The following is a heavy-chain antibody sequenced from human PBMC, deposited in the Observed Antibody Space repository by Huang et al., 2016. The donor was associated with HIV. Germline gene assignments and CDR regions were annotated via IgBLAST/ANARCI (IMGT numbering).Heavy chain of an antibody. CDR1: GFSISSYW. CDR3: ARDPRIQSWLNFFDY. J-gene: IGHJ4*02. V-gene: IGHV3-74*01. Sequence: EVQLVESGGGLVQPGGSLRLSCAASGFSISSYWMHWVRQAPGKGVVWVARINSDGSRKSYADSVKGRFTSSRDNAKNTLYMQMNSLRAEDTAVYYCARDPRIQSWLNFFDYWGQGTLVSVSS. D-gene: IGHD3-22*01. CDR2: INSDGSRK.